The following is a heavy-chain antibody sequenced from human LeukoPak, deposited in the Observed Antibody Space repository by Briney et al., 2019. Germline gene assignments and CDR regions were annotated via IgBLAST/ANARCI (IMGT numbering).Heavy chain of an antibody. Sequence: GGSLRLSCAASGFTFSSYWMNWVRQVPGKGLVWVSHIVSDGSNTNYADSVKGRFTISRDNAKNTLYLQMNSLRVEDTAVYYCARGRPHGNDYWGQGTLVTVSS. CDR3: ARGRPHGNDY. CDR2: IVSDGSNT. J-gene: IGHJ4*02. V-gene: IGHV3-74*01. CDR1: GFTFSSYW. D-gene: IGHD4-23*01.